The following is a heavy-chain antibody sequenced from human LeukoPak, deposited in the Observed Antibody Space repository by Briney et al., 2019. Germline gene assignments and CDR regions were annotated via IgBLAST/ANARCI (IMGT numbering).Heavy chain of an antibody. CDR1: GYTFSSYA. V-gene: IGHV1-69*13. J-gene: IGHJ4*02. CDR2: IIPIFGTA. CDR3: ASTDTAMVPIDY. Sequence: SVKVSCKASGYTFSSYAISWVRQAPGQGLEWMGGIIPIFGTANYAQKFQGRVTITADESTSTAYMELSSLRSEDTAVYYCASTDTAMVPIDYWGQGTLVTVSS. D-gene: IGHD5-18*01.